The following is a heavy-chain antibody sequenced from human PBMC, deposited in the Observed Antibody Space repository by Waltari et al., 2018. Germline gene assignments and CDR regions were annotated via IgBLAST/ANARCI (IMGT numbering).Heavy chain of an antibody. V-gene: IGHV4-38-2*01. CDR3: ARAPCSSTSCYFPYYFDY. J-gene: IGHJ4*02. CDR1: GYSISSGYY. Sequence: QVQLQESGPGLVKPSETLSLTCAVSGYSISSGYYWGWIRQPPGRGLEWIGSIYHSGGTYYNPALKSRVTISVDTSKTQFSLKLSSVTAADTAVYYCARAPCSSTSCYFPYYFDYWGQGTLVTVSS. D-gene: IGHD2-2*01. CDR2: IYHSGGT.